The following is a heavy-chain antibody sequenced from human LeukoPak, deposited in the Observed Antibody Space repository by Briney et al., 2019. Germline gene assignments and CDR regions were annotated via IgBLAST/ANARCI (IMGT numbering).Heavy chain of an antibody. CDR2: ISSSSSYI. V-gene: IGHV3-21*01. CDR1: GFTFNSYT. J-gene: IGHJ6*04. CDR3: AELGITMIGGV. Sequence: GGSLRLSCAASGFTFNSYTMNWVRQAPGKGLEWVSAISSSSSYIYYADSVKGRFIISRDNAKDSLYLQMNSLRVQDAAVYYCAELGITMIGGVWGKGTTVTISS. D-gene: IGHD3-10*02.